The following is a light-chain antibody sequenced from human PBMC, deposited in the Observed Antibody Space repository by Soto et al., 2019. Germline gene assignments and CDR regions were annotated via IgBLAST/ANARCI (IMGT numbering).Light chain of an antibody. V-gene: IGLV1-47*01. CDR2: RNN. J-gene: IGLJ1*01. CDR1: SSNIGSNY. Sequence: QSVLTQPPSASGTPGQRVTISCSGSSSNIGSNYVYWYQQLPGTAPKLLIYRNNQRPSGDPDRFSGSKSGTSASLAISGLRSEDEADYYCAAWDDSLSANYVFRTVTKVTVL. CDR3: AAWDDSLSANYV.